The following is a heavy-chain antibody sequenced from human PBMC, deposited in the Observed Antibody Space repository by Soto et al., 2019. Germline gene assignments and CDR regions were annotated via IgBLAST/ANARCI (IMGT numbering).Heavy chain of an antibody. CDR3: TRCGIRYHSIGYYLGIDGMDV. V-gene: IGHV1-69*05. D-gene: IGHD3-22*01. Sequence: QVQLVQSGAEVKKPESSVRVSCKASGGTFNNYAITWVRQAPGQGLEWLGGTIPMFGTTNYAEKFQGRVTITTDKSTXTAYMERSSMRSEDTAIYYCTRCGIRYHSIGYYLGIDGMDVWGQGTTVIVSS. J-gene: IGHJ6*02. CDR1: GGTFNNYA. CDR2: TIPMFGTT.